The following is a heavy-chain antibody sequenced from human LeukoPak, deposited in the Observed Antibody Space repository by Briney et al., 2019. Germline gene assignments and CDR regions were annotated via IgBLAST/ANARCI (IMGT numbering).Heavy chain of an antibody. CDR3: TTDGDTTVTSFDY. CDR1: GFTFSNAW. J-gene: IGHJ4*02. CDR2: IKSKTGGGTT. V-gene: IGHV3-15*01. D-gene: IGHD4-17*01. Sequence: GGCLRLSCAASGFTFSNAWMSRVRQAPGKGLEWVGRIKSKTGGGTTDYAAPVKGRFTISRDDSKNTLYLQMNSLKTEDTAVYYCTTDGDTTVTSFDYWGQGTLVNLSS.